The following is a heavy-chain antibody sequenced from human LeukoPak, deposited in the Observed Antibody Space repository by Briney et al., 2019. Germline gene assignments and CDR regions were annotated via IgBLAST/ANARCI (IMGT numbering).Heavy chain of an antibody. D-gene: IGHD2-2*01. CDR3: AKGGYCSRTSRPPQPPFDY. CDR1: GFIFDDYG. J-gene: IGHJ4*02. V-gene: IGHV3-23*01. CDR2: ISGSGGST. Sequence: GGSLRLSCAASGFIFDDYGMSWVRQAPGKGLEWVSAISGSGGSTYYADSVKGRFTISRDNSKNTLYLQMNSLRAEDTAVYYCAKGGYCSRTSRPPQPPFDYWGQGTLVTVSS.